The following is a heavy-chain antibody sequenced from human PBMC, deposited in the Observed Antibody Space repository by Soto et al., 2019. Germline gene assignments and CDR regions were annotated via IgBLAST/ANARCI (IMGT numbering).Heavy chain of an antibody. CDR1: GYSFTSYW. Sequence: GESLKISCKGSGYSFTSYWISWVRQMPGKGLEWMGRIDPSDSYTNYSPSFQGHVTISADKSISTAYLQWSSLKASDTAMYYCARHLGGDYLHYYYYGMDVWGKGTTVTVS. D-gene: IGHD4-17*01. CDR2: IDPSDSYT. CDR3: ARHLGGDYLHYYYYGMDV. J-gene: IGHJ6*04. V-gene: IGHV5-10-1*01.